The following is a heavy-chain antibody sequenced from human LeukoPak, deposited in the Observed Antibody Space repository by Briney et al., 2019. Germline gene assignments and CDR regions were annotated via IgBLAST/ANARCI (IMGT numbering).Heavy chain of an antibody. J-gene: IGHJ4*02. Sequence: GGSLRLSCVASGFTFSDYYMSWVRQPPGRGLEWVANIKQDGSEKYYVDSVKGRFTISRDNAKNSLFLQMNSLRAEDTAVYYCAREVTPYYWGQGTLVTVSS. V-gene: IGHV3-7*01. CDR1: GFTFSDYY. D-gene: IGHD4-23*01. CDR2: IKQDGSEK. CDR3: AREVTPYY.